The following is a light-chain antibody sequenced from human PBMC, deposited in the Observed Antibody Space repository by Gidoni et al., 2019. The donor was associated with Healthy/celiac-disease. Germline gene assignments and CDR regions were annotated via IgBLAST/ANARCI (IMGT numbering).Light chain of an antibody. V-gene: IGKV1-6*01. CDR2: AAS. CDR3: LQDYNYPRT. Sequence: AIQMTQSPSSLSASVGDRVTITCRSSQGIRNDLVWYQQKPGKAPKLLIYAASSLQSGVPSRFSGSGSGTDFTLTISSLQPEDFATYYCLQDYNYPRTFGQGTKVEIK. J-gene: IGKJ1*01. CDR1: QGIRND.